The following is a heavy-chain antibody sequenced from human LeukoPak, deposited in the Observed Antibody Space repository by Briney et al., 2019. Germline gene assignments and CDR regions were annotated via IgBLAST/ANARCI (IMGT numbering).Heavy chain of an antibody. CDR2: ISVRSNYR. CDR1: GYTFSDFS. J-gene: IGHJ4*02. D-gene: IGHD3-22*01. CDR3: VRLRRNSDRSGYYYYYDY. Sequence: GGSLRLSCAASGYTFSDFSVNWVRQAPGKGLEWVSSISVRSNYRYYADSVRGRFTISRDDARDSLFLQMNSLRAEDTAVDFCVRLRRNSDRSGYYYYYDYWGQGTLVTVSS. V-gene: IGHV3-21*01.